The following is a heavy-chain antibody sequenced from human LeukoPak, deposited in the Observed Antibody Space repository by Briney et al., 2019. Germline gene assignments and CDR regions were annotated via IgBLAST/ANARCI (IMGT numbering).Heavy chain of an antibody. V-gene: IGHV4-30-2*01. CDR1: GGSISSGGYS. Sequence: NPSETLSLTCAVSGGSISSGGYSWSWIRQPPGKGLEWIGYIYHSGSTYYNPSPKSRVTISVDRSKNQFSLKLSSVTAADTAVYYCARGRDYGDYVWFDPWGQGTLVTVSS. D-gene: IGHD4-17*01. CDR2: IYHSGST. J-gene: IGHJ5*02. CDR3: ARGRDYGDYVWFDP.